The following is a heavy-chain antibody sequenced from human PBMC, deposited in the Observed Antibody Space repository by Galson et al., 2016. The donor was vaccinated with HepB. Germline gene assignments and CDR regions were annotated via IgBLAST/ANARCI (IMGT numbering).Heavy chain of an antibody. V-gene: IGHV3-49*04. CDR3: AREVRVLRFSEWLLYGMDV. J-gene: IGHJ6*02. Sequence: SLRLSCAASGSSFRDYFMSWVRQAPGKGLEWVGFIRSKSYGGTTDYAASVKGRFTISRDDSKNIAYLQMNGLKTEDTAVYYCAREVRVLRFSEWLLYGMDVWGQGTTVTVSS. CDR2: IRSKSYGGTT. D-gene: IGHD3-3*01. CDR1: GSSFRDYF.